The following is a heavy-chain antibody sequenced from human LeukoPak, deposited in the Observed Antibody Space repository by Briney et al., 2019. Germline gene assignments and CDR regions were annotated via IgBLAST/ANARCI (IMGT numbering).Heavy chain of an antibody. J-gene: IGHJ5*02. CDR2: IYTSGST. CDR1: GGSISSGSYY. D-gene: IGHD3-3*01. V-gene: IGHV4-61*02. Sequence: SETLSLTCTVSGGSISSGSYYWSWIRQPAGKGLEWIGRIYTSGSTNYNPSLKNRVTISVDTSKNQFSLKLSSVTAADTAVYYCARDKYYDFWSGSLYNWFDPWGQGTLVTVSS. CDR3: ARDKYYDFWSGSLYNWFDP.